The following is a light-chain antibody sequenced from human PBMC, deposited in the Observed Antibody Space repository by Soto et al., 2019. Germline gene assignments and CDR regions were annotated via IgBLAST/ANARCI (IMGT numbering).Light chain of an antibody. V-gene: IGLV2-23*01. CDR2: EGH. J-gene: IGLJ1*01. CDR3: CLYIGATAYV. Sequence: QSALAQPASVSGSPGQSITISCTGTSGFVGSFSLVSWYQQHPGKAPKVMISEGHRRPSGVPDRFSGSTSANSASLTIAGLQAGDEADYCCCLYIGATAYVFGTGTKLTVL. CDR1: SGFVGSFSL.